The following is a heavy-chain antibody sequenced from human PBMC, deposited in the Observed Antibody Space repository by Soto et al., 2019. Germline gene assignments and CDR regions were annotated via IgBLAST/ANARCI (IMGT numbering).Heavy chain of an antibody. Sequence: QVQLQESGPGLVKPSQTLSLTCTVSGGSIIDGQTYLNWIRQHPERGLEWMGYINYRGTTNYSPALKGEIVVSIDTSKNQFSLRLTSVTAADTAVYYCARDAPGVAPYWGQGTLVTVSS. CDR2: INYRGTT. J-gene: IGHJ4*02. D-gene: IGHD2-15*01. V-gene: IGHV4-31*01. CDR3: ARDAPGVAPY. CDR1: GGSIIDGQTY.